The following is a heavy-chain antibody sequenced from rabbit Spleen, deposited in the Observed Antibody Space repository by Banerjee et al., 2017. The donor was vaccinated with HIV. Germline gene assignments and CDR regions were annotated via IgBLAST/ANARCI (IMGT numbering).Heavy chain of an antibody. V-gene: IGHV1S40*01. CDR3: ARGAPSSVWGVDL. Sequence: RQAPGKGLEWIGIIDVGEGTTDYASWVNGRFIMSRTSSTKVTLQMTSLTGADTATYFCARGAPSSVWGVDLWGQGTLVTVS. J-gene: IGHJ3*01. D-gene: IGHD4-1*01. CDR2: IDVGEGTT.